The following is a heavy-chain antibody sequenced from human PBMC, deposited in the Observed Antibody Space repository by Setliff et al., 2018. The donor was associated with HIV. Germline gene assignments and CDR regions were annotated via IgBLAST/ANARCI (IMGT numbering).Heavy chain of an antibody. D-gene: IGHD3-16*01. Sequence: SETLSLTCTVSGDSISSGGYYWSWIRQHPGKGLEWIGYIHYSGSSYYNPSPRSRVTISVDTSKKQFSLKLNSVTAADTAVYYCARVWLHFGADILRFDPWGQGLLVTVSS. J-gene: IGHJ5*02. V-gene: IGHV4-31*03. CDR2: IHYSGSS. CDR3: ARVWLHFGADILRFDP. CDR1: GDSISSGGYY.